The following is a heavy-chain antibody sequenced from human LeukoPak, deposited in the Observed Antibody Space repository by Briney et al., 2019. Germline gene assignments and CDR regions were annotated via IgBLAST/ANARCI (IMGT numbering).Heavy chain of an antibody. CDR1: GGTFSSYA. J-gene: IGHJ4*02. V-gene: IGHV1-69*05. Sequence: GASVKVSCKASGGTFSSYAISWVRQAPGQGLEWMGRIIPIFGTANYAQKFQGRVAITTDESTSTAYMELSSLRSEDTAVYYCARDIAVAGIDYWGQGTLVTVSS. CDR3: ARDIAVAGIDY. D-gene: IGHD6-19*01. CDR2: IIPIFGTA.